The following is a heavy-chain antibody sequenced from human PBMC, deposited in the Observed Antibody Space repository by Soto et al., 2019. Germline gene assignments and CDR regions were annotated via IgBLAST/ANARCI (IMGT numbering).Heavy chain of an antibody. Sequence: GSLRLSCTASGFTFGSRAMNWVRQFPGRGLEWISYLSASSTNIDYADSVKGRFTVSRDNAKNSLYLQMNTLRDEDTAVYYCASDRSLGSNWYYYLESWGQGTLVT. CDR1: GFTFGSRA. V-gene: IGHV3-48*02. J-gene: IGHJ4*02. CDR3: ASDRSLGSNWYYYLES. CDR2: LSASSTNI. D-gene: IGHD1-20*01.